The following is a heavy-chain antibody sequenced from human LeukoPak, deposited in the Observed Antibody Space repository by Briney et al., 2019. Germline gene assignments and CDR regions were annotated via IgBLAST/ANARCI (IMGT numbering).Heavy chain of an antibody. Sequence: ASVKVSCKASGYTFSNYDINWMRQATGQGLEWMAWMSPTNGDTGYAQKFQGRVTLTRDTSVSTAYMELTSLTSEDTAVYFCARQWNWNQGGPFDIWGQGTLVTVSS. J-gene: IGHJ3*02. CDR2: MSPTNGDT. V-gene: IGHV1-8*03. CDR3: ARQWNWNQGGPFDI. D-gene: IGHD1-1*01. CDR1: GYTFSNYD.